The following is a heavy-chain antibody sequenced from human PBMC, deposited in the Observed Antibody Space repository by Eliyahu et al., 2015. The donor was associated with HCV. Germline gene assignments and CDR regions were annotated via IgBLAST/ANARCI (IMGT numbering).Heavy chain of an antibody. V-gene: IGHV3-30*18. J-gene: IGHJ6*02. Sequence: QVQLVESGGGMVQPGRSLRLFCVASGFTFSGYGMHWVRQAPGKGLEWVAVIAHHGGNDYYADSVKGRFTISRDNSKNTLYLQMNSLRPEDTAIYYCAKEGVFDTMNYGMDVWGQGTTVTVSS. CDR2: IAHHGGND. CDR1: GFTFSGYG. D-gene: IGHD3-9*01. CDR3: AKEGVFDTMNYGMDV.